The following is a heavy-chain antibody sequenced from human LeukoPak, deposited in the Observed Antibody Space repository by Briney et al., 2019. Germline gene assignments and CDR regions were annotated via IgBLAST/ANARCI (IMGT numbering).Heavy chain of an antibody. J-gene: IGHJ4*02. CDR3: AKDEHQVIPRVFDY. Sequence: GESLKISCRGSGYNFATYWIGWVRQAPGKGLEWVSAISGSGGSTYYADSVKGRFTISRDSSKNTLYLQMSSLRAEDTAVYYCAKDEHQVIPRVFDYWGQGTLVTVSS. CDR2: ISGSGGST. D-gene: IGHD2-21*01. CDR1: GYNFATYW. V-gene: IGHV3-23*01.